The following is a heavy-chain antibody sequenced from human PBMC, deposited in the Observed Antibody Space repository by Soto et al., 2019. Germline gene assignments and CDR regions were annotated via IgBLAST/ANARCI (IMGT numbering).Heavy chain of an antibody. CDR3: ASSYYDFWSGYYLNFDY. V-gene: IGHV4-39*01. CDR1: GGSISSSSYY. CDR2: IYYSGST. D-gene: IGHD3-3*01. Sequence: SETRSLTCTVSGGSISSSSYYWGWIRQPPGKGLEWIGSIYYSGSTYYNPSLKSRVTISVDTSKNQFSLKLSSVTAADTAVYYCASSYYDFWSGYYLNFDYWGQGTLVTVSS. J-gene: IGHJ4*02.